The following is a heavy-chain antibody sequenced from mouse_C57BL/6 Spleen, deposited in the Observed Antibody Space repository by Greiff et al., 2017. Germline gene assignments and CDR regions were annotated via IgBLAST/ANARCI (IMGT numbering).Heavy chain of an antibody. V-gene: IGHV14-3*01. CDR3: ARPSVVAPYYFDY. CDR2: IDPAHGNT. CDR1: GFNIKNTY. J-gene: IGHJ2*01. Sequence: VQLQQSVAELVRPGASVKLSCTASGFNIKNTYMHWVKQRPEQGLEWIGRIDPAHGNTKYAPKFQGKATITADTSSNTAYLPLSSLKSDDTAIYYCARPSVVAPYYFDYWGQGTTLTVSS. D-gene: IGHD1-1*01.